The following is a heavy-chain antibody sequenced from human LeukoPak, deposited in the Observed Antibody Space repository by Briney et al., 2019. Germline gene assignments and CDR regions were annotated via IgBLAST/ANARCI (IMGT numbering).Heavy chain of an antibody. D-gene: IGHD3-3*01. CDR1: TFTFSNAW. J-gene: IGHJ4*02. V-gene: IGHV3-33*08. Sequence: GGSLRLSCAASTFTFSNAWMSWVRQAPGKGLEWVAVIWYDGSNKYYADSVKGRFIISRDNSKNTLSLQMNSLRAEDTAVYYCARDRTIYFDQWGQGILVTVSS. CDR2: IWYDGSNK. CDR3: ARDRTIYFDQ.